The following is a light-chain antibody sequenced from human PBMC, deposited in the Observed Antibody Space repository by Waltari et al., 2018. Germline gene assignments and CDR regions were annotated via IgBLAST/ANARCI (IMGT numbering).Light chain of an antibody. CDR3: CSYAGSFTLV. J-gene: IGLJ2*01. V-gene: IGLV2-23*01. CDR2: EDS. CDR1: RSDVGSYHL. Sequence: QSALTQPASVSGSPGQSITIPCPGTRSDVGSYHLVYWYQEQPGKAPTLMLDEDSKRPSGVSNRFSGSKSGNTASLTISGLQAEDEADYYCCSYAGSFTLVFGGGTKLTVL.